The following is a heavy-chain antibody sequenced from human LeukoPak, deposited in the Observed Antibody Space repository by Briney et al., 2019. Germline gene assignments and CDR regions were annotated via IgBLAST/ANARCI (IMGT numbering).Heavy chain of an antibody. D-gene: IGHD3-10*01. CDR1: GGSFSGYY. J-gene: IGHJ4*02. CDR3: ARGGRDYYGSGSYYKAPFGY. Sequence: SETLSLTCAVYGGSFSGYYWSWIRQPPGKGLEWIGEINHSGSTNYNPSLKSRVTISVDTSKNQFSLKLSSVTAADTAVYYCARGGRDYYGSGSYYKAPFGYWGQGALVTVSS. CDR2: INHSGST. V-gene: IGHV4-34*01.